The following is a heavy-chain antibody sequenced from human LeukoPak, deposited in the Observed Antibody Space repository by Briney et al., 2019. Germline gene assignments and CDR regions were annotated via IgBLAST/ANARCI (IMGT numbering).Heavy chain of an antibody. J-gene: IGHJ6*02. CDR1: GFTFSSYA. V-gene: IGHV4-59*08. D-gene: IGHD4-17*01. Sequence: GSLRLSCAASGFTFSSYAMSWVRQAPGKGLEWIGYIYYSGSTNYNPSLKSRVTISVDTSKNQFSLKLSSVTAADTAVYYCARLNLLSDYGNYYYYYYGMDVWGQGTTVTVSS. CDR3: ARLNLLSDYGNYYYYYYGMDV. CDR2: IYYSGST.